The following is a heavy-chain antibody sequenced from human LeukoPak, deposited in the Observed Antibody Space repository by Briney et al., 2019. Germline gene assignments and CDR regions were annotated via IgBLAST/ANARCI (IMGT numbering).Heavy chain of an antibody. CDR3: ARDFRAPRWFFDL. V-gene: IGHV3-48*02. J-gene: IGHJ2*01. CDR2: ISDSSSTI. Sequence: PGGSLRLSCAASEFTFSSFSMNWVRQAPGKGPEWVSYISDSSSTIYYADSVKGRFTISRDNVKNSLFLQMNSLRDEDTAVYYCARDFRAPRWFFDLWGRGTLVTVSS. CDR1: EFTFSSFS.